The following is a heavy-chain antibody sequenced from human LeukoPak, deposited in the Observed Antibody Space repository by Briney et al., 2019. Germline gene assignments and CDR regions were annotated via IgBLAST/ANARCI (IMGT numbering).Heavy chain of an antibody. J-gene: IGHJ4*02. CDR2: ISGSGGST. CDR3: AKAFGVVVATRPPYFLDY. V-gene: IGHV3-23*01. CDR1: GFTFRNYG. Sequence: GGTLRLSCAASGFTFRNYGMSWVRQAPGKGLEWVSAISGSGGSTHYADSVKGRFTISRDNSKNTLFLQMNSLRAEDTAVYYCAKAFGVVVATRPPYFLDYWGQGTLLTVSS. D-gene: IGHD2-15*01.